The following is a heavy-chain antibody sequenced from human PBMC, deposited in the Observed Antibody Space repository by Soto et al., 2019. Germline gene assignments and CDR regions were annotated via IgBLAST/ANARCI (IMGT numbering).Heavy chain of an antibody. CDR2: INHSGST. D-gene: IGHD6-19*01. Sequence: SETLSLTCAVYGGPFSVHFWSWIRQPPGKGLEWIAEINHSGSTNYHPSLQSRVTISVDTSKNQFSLKLRSVTAADTAVYYCVDSSGIFDYWGRETLVTVSS. CDR3: VDSSGIFDY. J-gene: IGHJ4*02. V-gene: IGHV4-34*01. CDR1: GGPFSVHF.